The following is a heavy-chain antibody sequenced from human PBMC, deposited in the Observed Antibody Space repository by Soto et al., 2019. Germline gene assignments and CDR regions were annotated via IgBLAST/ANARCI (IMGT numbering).Heavy chain of an antibody. V-gene: IGHV4-30-4*01. CDR2: IPSRGRP. J-gene: IGHJ5*02. CDR1: GASVAGGSYY. D-gene: IGHD5-12*01. Sequence: SETLSLTCSVSGASVAGGSYYWSWVRQPPGKGLEWIGYIPSRGRPFYNPSLTSRGTISADTSKNQLSLQLTSVTAADTAVYYCARDTYSGYGFGPWGQGTLVTVSS. CDR3: ARDTYSGYGFGP.